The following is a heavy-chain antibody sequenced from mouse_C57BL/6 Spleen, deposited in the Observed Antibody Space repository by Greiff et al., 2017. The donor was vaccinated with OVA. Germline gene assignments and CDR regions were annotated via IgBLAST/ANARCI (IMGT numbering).Heavy chain of an antibody. V-gene: IGHV5-16*01. Sequence: EVKLVESEGGLVQPGSSMKLSCTASGFTFSDYYMAWVRQVPEKGLEWVANINYDGSSTYYLDSLKSRFIISRDNAKNILYLQMSSLKSEDTATYYCARVHDYGGGGYFDYWGQGTTLTVSS. CDR2: INYDGSST. CDR1: GFTFSDYY. J-gene: IGHJ2*01. CDR3: ARVHDYGGGGYFDY. D-gene: IGHD2-4*01.